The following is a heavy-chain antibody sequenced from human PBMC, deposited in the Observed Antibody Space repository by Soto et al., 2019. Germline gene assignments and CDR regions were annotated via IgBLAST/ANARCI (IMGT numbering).Heavy chain of an antibody. Sequence: PGGSLRLSCAASGFTFDDYGMSWVRQAPGKGLEWVSGINWNGGSTGYADSVKGRFTISRDNAKNSLYLQMNSLRAEDTAVYYCAKDPRYYGSGSYPHWGQGTLVTVSS. CDR3: AKDPRYYGSGSYPH. D-gene: IGHD3-10*01. CDR1: GFTFDDYG. V-gene: IGHV3-20*04. CDR2: INWNGGST. J-gene: IGHJ4*02.